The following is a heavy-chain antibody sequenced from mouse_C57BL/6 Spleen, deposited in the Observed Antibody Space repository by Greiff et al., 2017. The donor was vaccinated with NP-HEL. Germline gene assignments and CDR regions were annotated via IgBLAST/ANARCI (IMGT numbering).Heavy chain of an antibody. Sequence: QVQLKQPGAELVKPGASVKLSCKASGYTFTSYWMHWVKQRPGQGLEWIGMIHPNSGSTNYNEKFKSKATLTVDKSSSTAYMQLSSLTSEDSAVYYCARAEDYAYFDYWGQGTTLTVSS. D-gene: IGHD2-4*01. CDR2: IHPNSGST. CDR1: GYTFTSYW. J-gene: IGHJ2*01. V-gene: IGHV1-64*01. CDR3: ARAEDYAYFDY.